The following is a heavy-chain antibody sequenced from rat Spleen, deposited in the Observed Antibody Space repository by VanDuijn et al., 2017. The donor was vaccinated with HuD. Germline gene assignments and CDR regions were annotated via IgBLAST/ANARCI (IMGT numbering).Heavy chain of an antibody. Sequence: EVQLVESGGGLVQPGRSLKLSCVASGFIFSDHYVAWVRQAPTKGLEWVASISTGGGNTYYRDSVKGRFTISRDNAKSTLYLQMSSLRSEDTATYYCARRGHTMGLTSRYFDYWGQGVMVTVSS. J-gene: IGHJ2*01. CDR1: GFIFSDHY. CDR2: ISTGGGNT. V-gene: IGHV5-25*01. D-gene: IGHD1-9*01. CDR3: ARRGHTMGLTSRYFDY.